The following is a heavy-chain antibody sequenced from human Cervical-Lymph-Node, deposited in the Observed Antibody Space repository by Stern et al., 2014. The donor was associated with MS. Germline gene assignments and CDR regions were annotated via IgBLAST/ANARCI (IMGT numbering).Heavy chain of an antibody. V-gene: IGHV1-69*04. D-gene: IGHD2-15*01. CDR1: GGTFISSYA. CDR2: IIPILGLA. J-gene: IGHJ5*02. CDR3: ARGVVSNRAAATLHNLFDP. Sequence: QDQLVQSGAEVKKPGSSMNVSCKTSGGTFISSYAITWMRQAPGQGLEWMGRIIPILGLANYAQKFQGRVTITADTSTSTSYMELSSLRSEDTAVYYCARGVVSNRAAATLHNLFDPWGQGTLVTVS.